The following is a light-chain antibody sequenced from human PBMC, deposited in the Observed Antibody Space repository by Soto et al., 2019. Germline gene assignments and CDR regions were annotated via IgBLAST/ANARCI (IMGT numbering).Light chain of an antibody. CDR1: SSDIGGYNY. CDR2: EVN. J-gene: IGLJ3*02. Sequence: QSALTQPASVSGSPGQSITISCTGTSSDIGGYNYVSWYQQFPGKAPKLMISEVNNRPSGVSSRFSGSRSGNTAPLTISGVQAEDEAAYYCSSYTSSGTWVFGGGTKLTVL. V-gene: IGLV2-14*01. CDR3: SSYTSSGTWV.